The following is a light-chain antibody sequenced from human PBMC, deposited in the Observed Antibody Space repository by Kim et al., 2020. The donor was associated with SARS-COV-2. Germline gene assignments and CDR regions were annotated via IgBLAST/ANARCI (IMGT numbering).Light chain of an antibody. Sequence: SYELTQPPSVSVSPGQTATITCSGDKLGDKYACWYQQKPGQSPVVVIYQDNKRPSGIPDRFSGSNSGNTATLTISGTQAMDEADYYCQAWDSSLWVFGGG. CDR3: QAWDSSLWV. J-gene: IGLJ3*02. CDR1: KLGDKY. CDR2: QDN. V-gene: IGLV3-1*01.